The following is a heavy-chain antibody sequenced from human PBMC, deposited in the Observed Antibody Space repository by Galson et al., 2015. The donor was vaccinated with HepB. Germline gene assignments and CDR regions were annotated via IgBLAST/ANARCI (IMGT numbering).Heavy chain of an antibody. J-gene: IGHJ6*02. D-gene: IGHD6-19*01. CDR1: GFSLSTSGMC. CDR2: IDWDDDK. CDR3: ARIYREQWLVLPSHYYYCTDV. Sequence: PALGKPTQTLTLTCTFSGFSLSTSGMCVSWLRQPPGKALEWLALIDWDDDKYYSTSLKTRLTISKDTSKNQVVLTMTNMDPVDTATYYCARIYREQWLVLPSHYYYCTDVSVQGTPVTVSS. V-gene: IGHV2-70*01.